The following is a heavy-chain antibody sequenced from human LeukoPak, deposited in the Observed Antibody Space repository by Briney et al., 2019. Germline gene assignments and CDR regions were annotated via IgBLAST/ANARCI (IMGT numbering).Heavy chain of an antibody. D-gene: IGHD3-3*01. Sequence: KPSETLSLTCTVSGGYISSYNYYWGWIRQPPGKGLKWIGSVYYTGSTYYNPSLNSRVTVSVGTSKNQFSLKLSSVTAADAAVYYCVRAVTIFGVVIRHFDYWGQGTLVTVSS. CDR1: GGYISSYNYY. CDR3: VRAVTIFGVVIRHFDY. CDR2: VYYTGST. V-gene: IGHV4-39*01. J-gene: IGHJ4*02.